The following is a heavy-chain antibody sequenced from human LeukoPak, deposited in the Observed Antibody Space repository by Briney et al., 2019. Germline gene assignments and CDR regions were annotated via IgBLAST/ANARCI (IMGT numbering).Heavy chain of an antibody. Sequence: SETLSLTCTVSGGSISSYYWSWIRQPAGKGLEWIGRIYTSGSTNYNPSLKSRVTISVDTSKNQFSLKLSSVTAADTAVYYCARLSSSWSPYDYWGQGTLVTVSS. CDR1: GGSISSYY. CDR3: ARLSSSWSPYDY. J-gene: IGHJ4*02. V-gene: IGHV4-4*07. D-gene: IGHD6-13*01. CDR2: IYTSGST.